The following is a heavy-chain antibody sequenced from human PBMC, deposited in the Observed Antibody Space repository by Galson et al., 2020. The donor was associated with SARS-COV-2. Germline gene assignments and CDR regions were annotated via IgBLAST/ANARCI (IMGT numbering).Heavy chain of an antibody. CDR2: ISYDGSNK. CDR1: GFTFSSYA. CDR3: ARGLDGGYNSPAEY. J-gene: IGHJ4*02. D-gene: IGHD5-12*01. V-gene: IGHV3-30*04. Sequence: GGSLRLSCAASGFTFSSYAMHWVRQAPGKGLEWVAVISYDGSNKYYADSVKGRFTISRDNSKNTLYLQMNSLRAEDTAVYYCARGLDGGYNSPAEYWGQGTLVTVSS.